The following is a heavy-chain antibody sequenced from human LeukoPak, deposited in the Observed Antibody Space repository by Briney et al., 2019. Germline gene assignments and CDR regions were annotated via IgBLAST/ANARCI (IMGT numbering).Heavy chain of an antibody. Sequence: GGSLRLSCAASGFTFSSYGMHWVRQAPGKGLEWVAFIRYDGSNKYYADSVKGRFTISRDNSKNTLYLQMNSLRAEDTAVYYCAKDPSYYDFWSGYTDYWGQGTLVTVSS. J-gene: IGHJ4*02. D-gene: IGHD3-3*01. CDR2: IRYDGSNK. CDR1: GFTFSSYG. CDR3: AKDPSYYDFWSGYTDY. V-gene: IGHV3-30*02.